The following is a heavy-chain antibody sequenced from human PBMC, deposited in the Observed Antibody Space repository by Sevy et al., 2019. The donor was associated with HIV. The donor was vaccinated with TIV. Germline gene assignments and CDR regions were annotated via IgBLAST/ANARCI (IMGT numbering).Heavy chain of an antibody. CDR1: GGSISSGGYS. J-gene: IGHJ4*02. Sequence: SETLSLTCAVSGGSISSGGYSWSWIRQPPGKGLEWMGYIYHSGGTYYNPSLKSRVTISVDRSKNQFSLRLSSVTAADTAVYYCATLGYCSGGSCHGDYWGQGTLVTVSS. V-gene: IGHV4-30-2*01. D-gene: IGHD2-15*01. CDR2: IYHSGGT. CDR3: ATLGYCSGGSCHGDY.